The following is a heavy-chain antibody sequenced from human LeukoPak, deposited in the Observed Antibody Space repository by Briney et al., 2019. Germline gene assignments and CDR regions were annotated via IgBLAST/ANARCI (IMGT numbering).Heavy chain of an antibody. CDR1: GYTFTSYD. CDR3: ARDGRRYDILTGYLGYYYYYYGMDV. J-gene: IGHJ6*02. D-gene: IGHD3-9*01. V-gene: IGHV1-8*01. Sequence: ASVKVSCKASGYTFTSYDINWVRQATGQGREWMGWMNPNSGNTGYAQKFQGRVTMTRNTSISTAYMELSSLRSEDTAVYYCARDGRRYDILTGYLGYYYYYYGMDVWGQGTTVTVSS. CDR2: MNPNSGNT.